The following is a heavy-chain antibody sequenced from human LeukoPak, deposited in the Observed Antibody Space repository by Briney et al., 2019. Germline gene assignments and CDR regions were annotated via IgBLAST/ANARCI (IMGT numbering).Heavy chain of an antibody. CDR3: ARERGRGRDSPWFDY. CDR2: IYSGGST. Sequence: GGSLRLSCAASGFTVSSNYMSWVRQAPGKGLEWVSVIYSGGSTYYADSVEGRFTISRDNSKNTLYLQMNSLRAEDTAVYYCARERGRGRDSPWFDYWGQGTLVTVSS. D-gene: IGHD1-26*01. J-gene: IGHJ4*02. V-gene: IGHV3-53*01. CDR1: GFTVSSNY.